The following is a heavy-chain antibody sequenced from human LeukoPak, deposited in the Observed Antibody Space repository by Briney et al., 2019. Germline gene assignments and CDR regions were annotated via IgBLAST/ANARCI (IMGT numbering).Heavy chain of an antibody. J-gene: IGHJ4*02. CDR3: AREYSSSWTYYFGY. V-gene: IGHV4-39*01. CDR2: IYYSGTT. CDR1: GGSISSSSYH. D-gene: IGHD6-13*01. Sequence: SETLSLTCTVSGGSISSSSYHWGWIRQPPGKGLEWIGSIYYSGTTYYNPSLKSRVTISIDTSKSQFSLRLSSVTAADTAVYFCAREYSSSWTYYFGYWGQGTLVTVSS.